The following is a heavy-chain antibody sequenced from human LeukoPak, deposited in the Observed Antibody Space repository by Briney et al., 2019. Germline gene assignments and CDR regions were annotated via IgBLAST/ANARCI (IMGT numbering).Heavy chain of an antibody. J-gene: IGHJ5*02. CDR1: GGSISSSSYY. D-gene: IGHD6-13*01. CDR3: ARAWAAAGTGFDP. V-gene: IGHV4-39*07. Sequence: PSETLSLTCTVSGGSISSSSYYWGWIRQPPGKGLEWIGSIYYSGSTYYNPSLKSRVTISVDTSKNQFSLKLSSVTAADTAVYYCARAWAAAGTGFDPWGQGTLVTVSS. CDR2: IYYSGST.